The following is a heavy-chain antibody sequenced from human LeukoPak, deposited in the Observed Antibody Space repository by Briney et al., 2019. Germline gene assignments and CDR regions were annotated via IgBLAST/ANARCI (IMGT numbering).Heavy chain of an antibody. CDR2: IYYSGTT. J-gene: IGHJ4*02. Sequence: SETLSLTCTVSGGSISSYYWSWIRQPPGKGLEWIGCIYYSGTTNYNPSLKSRVTISVDTSNNQFALKLSSVTAADTAMYYCTRGGWSLDYWGQGTLVTVSS. D-gene: IGHD6-19*01. CDR3: TRGGWSLDY. CDR1: GGSISSYY. V-gene: IGHV4-59*01.